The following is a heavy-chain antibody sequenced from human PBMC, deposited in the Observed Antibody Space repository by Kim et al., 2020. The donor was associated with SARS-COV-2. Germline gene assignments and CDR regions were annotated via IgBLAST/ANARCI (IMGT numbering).Heavy chain of an antibody. D-gene: IGHD3-10*01. Sequence: AAVKGRLTISRDNSRNTLYLQMNSLRAEDTAVYYCARGGESSWFGSYFDYWGQGTLVTVSS. J-gene: IGHJ4*02. CDR3: ARGGESSWFGSYFDY. V-gene: IGHV3-66*01.